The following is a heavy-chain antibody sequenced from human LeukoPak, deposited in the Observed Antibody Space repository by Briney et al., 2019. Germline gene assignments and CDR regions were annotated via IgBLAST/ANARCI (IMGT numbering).Heavy chain of an antibody. V-gene: IGHV4-39*07. D-gene: IGHD3-16*02. J-gene: IGHJ3*02. CDR3: ARDHARGIMITFGGVIDERDAFDI. CDR1: GGSISSSSYY. CDR2: IYYSGST. Sequence: SETLSLTCTVSGGSISSSSYYWGWIRQPPGKGLEWIGSIYYSGSTYYNPSLKSRVTISVDTSKNQFSLKLSSVTAADTAVYYCARDHARGIMITFGGVIDERDAFDIWGQGTMVTVSS.